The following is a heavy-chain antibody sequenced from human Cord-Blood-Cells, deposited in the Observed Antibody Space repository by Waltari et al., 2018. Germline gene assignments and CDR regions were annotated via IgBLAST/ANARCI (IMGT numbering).Heavy chain of an antibody. J-gene: IGHJ4*02. V-gene: IGHV1-3*01. CDR1: GYTFTSYA. Sequence: QVQLVQSGAEVKKPGASVKVSCKASGYTFTSYAMHWVRQAPGQRLEWMGWINAGNGNTKYSQKFQGGVTITRDTSASTAYMELSSLRSEDTAVYYCARSGSSSWYFDYWGQGTLVTVSS. D-gene: IGHD6-13*01. CDR2: INAGNGNT. CDR3: ARSGSSSWYFDY.